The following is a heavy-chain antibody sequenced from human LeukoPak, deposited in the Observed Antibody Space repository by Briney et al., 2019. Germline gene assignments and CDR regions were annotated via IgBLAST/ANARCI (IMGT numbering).Heavy chain of an antibody. J-gene: IGHJ4*02. Sequence: GESLKISCKGSGYRFSSSWIAWVRQMPGKGLEWMGIIYPADSDTRYSPSFQGQVTISVDKSISTAYLQWSSLKASDTAMYYCARRDAEVLGETPLDHWGQGTLVTVSS. CDR1: GYRFSSSW. CDR3: ARRDAEVLGETPLDH. CDR2: IYPADSDT. V-gene: IGHV5-51*01. D-gene: IGHD3-10*01.